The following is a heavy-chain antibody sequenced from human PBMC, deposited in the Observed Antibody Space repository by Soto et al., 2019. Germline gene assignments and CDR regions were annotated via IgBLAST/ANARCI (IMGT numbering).Heavy chain of an antibody. J-gene: IGHJ4*02. D-gene: IGHD2-21*02. Sequence: SVKVSCKAYGGTFSSYAISWVRQAPGQELEWMGGIIPIFGTANYAQKFQGRVTITADESTSTAYMELSSLRSEDTAVYFCARDQAGICGGDCYSWDYWGQGTLVTVSS. CDR1: GGTFSSYA. CDR3: ARDQAGICGGDCYSWDY. V-gene: IGHV1-69*13. CDR2: IIPIFGTA.